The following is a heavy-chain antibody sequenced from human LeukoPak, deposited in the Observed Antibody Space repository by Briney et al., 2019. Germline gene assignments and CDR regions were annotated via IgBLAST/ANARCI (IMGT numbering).Heavy chain of an antibody. V-gene: IGHV3-33*01. CDR3: AREAGPHGDYALDH. CDR2: IWYDGSNK. J-gene: IGHJ4*02. Sequence: GGSLRLSCAASGFTFSSYGMHWVRQAPGKGLEWVAVIWYDGSNKYYADSVKGRFTISRDNSKNTLYLQMNSLRAEDTAVYYCAREAGPHGDYALDHWGQGTLVTVSS. CDR1: GFTFSSYG. D-gene: IGHD4-17*01.